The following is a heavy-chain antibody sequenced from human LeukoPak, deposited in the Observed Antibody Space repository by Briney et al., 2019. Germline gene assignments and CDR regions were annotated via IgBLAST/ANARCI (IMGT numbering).Heavy chain of an antibody. CDR1: GYTFTGYY. V-gene: IGHV1-2*06. CDR3: ASRDPAEGFLQWLPHT. J-gene: IGHJ4*02. CDR2: INPKSGDT. D-gene: IGHD3-3*01. Sequence: VASVKVSCKASGYTFTGYYIHWVRQAPGQGLEWMGRINPKSGDTNYAEKFQGRVTMTRDTSNNAAYMELSRLRYDDTAVYYCASRDPAEGFLQWLPHTGAQGPLVTFSS.